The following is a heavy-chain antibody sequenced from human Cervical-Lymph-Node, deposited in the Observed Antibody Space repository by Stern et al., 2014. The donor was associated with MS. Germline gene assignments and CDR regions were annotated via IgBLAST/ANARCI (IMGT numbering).Heavy chain of an antibody. D-gene: IGHD4-11*01. CDR1: GYTFTDYY. Sequence: QVQLVQSGAEMKKPGASVKVSCKASGYTFTDYYMHWVRQAPGQGLEWMGWINPDNGDTDSVQKFQGRVTMTRDTSISTAYMELSRLSSDDAAMYYCARQYYGMDVWGQGTTVTVFS. J-gene: IGHJ6*02. CDR2: INPDNGDT. CDR3: ARQYYGMDV. V-gene: IGHV1-2*02.